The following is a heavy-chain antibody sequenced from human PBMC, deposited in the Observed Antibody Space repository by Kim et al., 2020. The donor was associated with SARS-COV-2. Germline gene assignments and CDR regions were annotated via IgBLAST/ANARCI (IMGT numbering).Heavy chain of an antibody. CDR1: GFTFSSYS. V-gene: IGHV3-21*01. D-gene: IGHD2-15*01. CDR2: ISSSSSYI. Sequence: GGSLRLSCAASGFTFSSYSMNWVRQAPGKGLEWVSSISSSSSYIYYADSVKGRFTISRDNAKNSLYLQMNSLRAEDTAVYYCARGRGYCSGGSCYRKYFDYWGQGTLVTVSS. CDR3: ARGRGYCSGGSCYRKYFDY. J-gene: IGHJ4*02.